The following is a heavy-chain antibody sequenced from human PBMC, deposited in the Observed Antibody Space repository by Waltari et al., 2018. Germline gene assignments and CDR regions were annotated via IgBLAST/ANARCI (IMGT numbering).Heavy chain of an antibody. D-gene: IGHD4-17*01. J-gene: IGHJ4*02. V-gene: IGHV1-69-2*01. CDR1: GYTFTSYA. Sequence: VQLVQSGAEVKKPGASVKVSCKASGYTFTSYAMHWVRQAPGQRLEWMGRVDPEDGETIYAEKFQGRVTITADTSTDTAYMELSSLRSEDTAVYYCATGRTTVVTDYWGQGTLVTVSS. CDR3: ATGRTTVVTDY. CDR2: VDPEDGET.